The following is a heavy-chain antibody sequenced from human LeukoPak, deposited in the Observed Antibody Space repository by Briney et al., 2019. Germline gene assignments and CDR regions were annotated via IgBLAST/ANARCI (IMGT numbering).Heavy chain of an antibody. CDR1: GGSVSGGYS. J-gene: IGHJ4*02. CDR2: IYHSGST. D-gene: IGHD4-17*01. CDR3: ARDRYGDHTYFDY. V-gene: IGHV4-30-2*01. Sequence: SETLSLTCTVSGGSVSGGYSWSWIRQPPGKGLEWIGYIYHSGSTYYNPSLKSRVTISVDRSKNQFSLNLSSVTAADTAVYYCARDRYGDHTYFDYWGQGTLVTVSS.